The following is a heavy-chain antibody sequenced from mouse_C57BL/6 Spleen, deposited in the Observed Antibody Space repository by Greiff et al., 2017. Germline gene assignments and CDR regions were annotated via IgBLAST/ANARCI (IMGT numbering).Heavy chain of an antibody. J-gene: IGHJ2*01. Sequence: QVQLQQSGPELVKPGASVKMSCKASGYTFTSYWITWVKQRPGQGLEWIGDINPGSGSTNYNEKFTSKATLTVDTSSSTAYMQLSSLTSEDSAVYYCARTIITTVIDYWGQGTTLTVSS. D-gene: IGHD1-1*01. CDR1: GYTFTSYW. V-gene: IGHV1-55*01. CDR3: ARTIITTVIDY. CDR2: INPGSGST.